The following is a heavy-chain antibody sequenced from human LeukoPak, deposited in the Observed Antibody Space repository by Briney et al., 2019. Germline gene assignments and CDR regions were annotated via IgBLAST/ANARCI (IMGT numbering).Heavy chain of an antibody. Sequence: SETLSLTCTVSGGSISSYYWSWIRQPPGKGLEWIGYIYYSGSTNYNPSLKSRVTISVDTSKNQFSLKLSSVTAADTAVYYCARARLGILGYWGQGTLVTVSS. CDR2: IYYSGST. D-gene: IGHD7-27*01. CDR1: GGSISSYY. CDR3: ARARLGILGY. V-gene: IGHV4-59*01. J-gene: IGHJ4*02.